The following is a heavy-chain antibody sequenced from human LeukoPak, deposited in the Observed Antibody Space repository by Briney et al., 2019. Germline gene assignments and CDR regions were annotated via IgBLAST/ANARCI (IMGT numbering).Heavy chain of an antibody. J-gene: IGHJ4*02. CDR1: GFTFSSYA. D-gene: IGHD2-21*01. CDR3: ARDQGDYYFEY. CDR2: ISYDGSNK. Sequence: GRSLRLSCAASGFTFSSYAMHWVRQAPGKGLEWVAVISYDGSNKYYADSVKGRFTISRDNSKNTLYLQMNSLRAEDTAVYYCARDQGDYYFEYWGQGTLVTVSS. V-gene: IGHV3-30-3*01.